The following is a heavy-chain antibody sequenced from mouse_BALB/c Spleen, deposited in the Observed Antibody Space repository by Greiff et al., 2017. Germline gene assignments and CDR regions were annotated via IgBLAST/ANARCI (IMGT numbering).Heavy chain of an antibody. J-gene: IGHJ4*01. Sequence: EVKLVESGGGLVQPGGSRKLSCAASGFTFSSFGMHWVRQAPEKGLEWVAYISSGSSTIYYADTVKGRFTISRDNPKNTLFLQMTSLRSEDTAMYYCARDGNYVLYYAMDYWGQGTSVTVSS. D-gene: IGHD2-1*01. CDR2: ISSGSSTI. V-gene: IGHV5-17*02. CDR1: GFTFSSFG. CDR3: ARDGNYVLYYAMDY.